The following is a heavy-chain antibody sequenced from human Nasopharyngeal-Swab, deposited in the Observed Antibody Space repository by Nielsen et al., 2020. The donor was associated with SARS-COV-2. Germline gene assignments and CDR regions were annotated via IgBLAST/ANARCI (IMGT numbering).Heavy chain of an antibody. CDR2: IYSRGET. Sequence: GESLKISCDVSGFSVSYNYMSWVRQAPGKGLEWVAVIYSRGETHYTDSVRGRFTISGDNSKNMVNLQLNSLRAEDTAVYYCARMDFIASRDYWGQGTLVTVSS. CDR3: ARMDFIASRDY. V-gene: IGHV3-53*01. CDR1: GFSVSYNY. D-gene: IGHD6-13*01. J-gene: IGHJ4*02.